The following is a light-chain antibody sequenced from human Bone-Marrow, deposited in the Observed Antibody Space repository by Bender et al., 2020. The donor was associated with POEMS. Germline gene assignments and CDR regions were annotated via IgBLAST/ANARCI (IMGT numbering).Light chain of an antibody. CDR3: HVWDNSRDHVV. CDR2: DDT. V-gene: IGLV3-21*03. J-gene: IGLJ2*01. Sequence: SYVLTQPPSVSVAPGKTATISCGGDNIESKRVHWYQQKSGQAPVLIVYDDTDRPSGIPERFSGSNSGDTATLTITRVEVGDEADYYSHVWDNSRDHVVFGGGTKVTVL. CDR1: NIESKR.